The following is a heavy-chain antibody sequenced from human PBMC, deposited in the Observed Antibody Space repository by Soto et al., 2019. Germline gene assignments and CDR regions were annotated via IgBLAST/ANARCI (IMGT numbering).Heavy chain of an antibody. J-gene: IGHJ5*02. D-gene: IGHD2-15*01. V-gene: IGHV4-39*01. Sequence: SETLSLTCTVSGGSISSSSYYWGWIRQPPGKGLEWIGSIYYSGSTYYNPSLKSRVTISVDTSKNQFSLKLSSVTAADTAVYYCARRAEYCSGGSCYSEGVGLFDPWGQGTLVTVSS. CDR2: IYYSGST. CDR1: GGSISSSSYY. CDR3: ARRAEYCSGGSCYSEGVGLFDP.